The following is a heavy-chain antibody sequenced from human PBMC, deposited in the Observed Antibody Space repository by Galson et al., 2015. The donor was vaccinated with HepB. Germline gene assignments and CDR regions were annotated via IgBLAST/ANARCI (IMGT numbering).Heavy chain of an antibody. D-gene: IGHD3-22*01. Sequence: SLRLSCAASGFIFSNYGMHWVRQAPGKGLEWVAIISKDGTEDYYADSVKGRFTISRDNSKNTLSLQMNSLRVEDTGVYYCARKMDSSGYYSPPYYYYYYYMDVWGKGTTVTVSS. CDR2: ISKDGTED. V-gene: IGHV3-30*03. CDR3: ARKMDSSGYYSPPYYYYYYYMDV. J-gene: IGHJ6*03. CDR1: GFIFSNYG.